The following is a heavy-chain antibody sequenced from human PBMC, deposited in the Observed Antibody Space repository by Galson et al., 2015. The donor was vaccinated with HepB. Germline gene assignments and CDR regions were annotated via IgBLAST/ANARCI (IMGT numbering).Heavy chain of an antibody. CDR2: ISLDEDNK. Sequence: SLRLSCAASGFSFSAYAMHWVRQAPGKGLEWVALISLDEDNKNYADSVQGRFTISRDNSKNTLFLHINSLRTEDTAVYYCAKDSGYCSGDSCYGVIDYWGQGTLVTVSS. CDR3: AKDSGYCSGDSCYGVIDY. V-gene: IGHV3-30-3*01. CDR1: GFSFSAYA. D-gene: IGHD2-15*01. J-gene: IGHJ4*02.